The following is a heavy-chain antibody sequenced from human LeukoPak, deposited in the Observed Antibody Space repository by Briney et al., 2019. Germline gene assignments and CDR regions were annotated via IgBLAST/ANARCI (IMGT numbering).Heavy chain of an antibody. Sequence: ASVKVSCKVSGYTLTELSMHWVRQAPGKGLEWMGGFDPEDGETIYAQKFQGRVTMTEDTSTDTAYMELSSLRSEGTAVYYCATDPVVGATGWFDPWGQGTLVTVSS. D-gene: IGHD1-26*01. J-gene: IGHJ5*02. CDR1: GYTLTELS. CDR3: ATDPVVGATGWFDP. CDR2: FDPEDGET. V-gene: IGHV1-24*01.